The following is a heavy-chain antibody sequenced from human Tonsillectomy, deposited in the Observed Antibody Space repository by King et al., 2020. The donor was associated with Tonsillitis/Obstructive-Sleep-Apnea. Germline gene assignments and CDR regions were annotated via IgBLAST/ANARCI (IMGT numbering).Heavy chain of an antibody. D-gene: IGHD5-24*01. CDR1: GFIVSSNY. V-gene: IGHV3-66*01. CDR2: IYSGGYT. CDR3: ASDRKEMATNYYFDY. Sequence: VQLVESGGGLVQPGGSLRLSCAASGFIVSSNYMSWVRQAPGKGLEWVSVIYSGGYTYYSDSVKGRFTISRDNSKNTLYLQMNRLRAEDTAVYYCASDRKEMATNYYFDYWGQGTLVTVSS. J-gene: IGHJ4*02.